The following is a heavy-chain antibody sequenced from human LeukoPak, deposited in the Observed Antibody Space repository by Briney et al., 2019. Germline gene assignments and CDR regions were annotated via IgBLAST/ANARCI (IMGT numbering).Heavy chain of an antibody. Sequence: ETLSLTCTVSGGSISGTSYYWGWVRQPPGKGLEWVSSISGSGDYTYYADSVKGRFTISRDNSKNTLYLQMNSLRAGDTAVYYCAKVTYGSGTYGAFDSWGQGTLVTVSS. CDR1: GGSISGTSYY. J-gene: IGHJ4*02. V-gene: IGHV3-23*01. CDR3: AKVTYGSGTYGAFDS. D-gene: IGHD3-10*01. CDR2: ISGSGDYT.